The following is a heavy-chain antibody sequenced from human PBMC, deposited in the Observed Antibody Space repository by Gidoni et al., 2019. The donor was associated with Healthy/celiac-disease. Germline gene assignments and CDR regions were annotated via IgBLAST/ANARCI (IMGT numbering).Heavy chain of an antibody. Sequence: QVQLQESGPGLVKPSETLSLTCTVSGGSLSSYYWSWIRQPAGKGLEWIGRIYTSGSTNYNPSLKSRVTMSVDTSKNQFSLKLSSVTAADTAVYYCARGRRDNWNRGGWYYFDYWGQGTLVTVSS. D-gene: IGHD1-20*01. V-gene: IGHV4-4*07. CDR3: ARGRRDNWNRGGWYYFDY. CDR2: IYTSGST. J-gene: IGHJ4*02. CDR1: GGSLSSYY.